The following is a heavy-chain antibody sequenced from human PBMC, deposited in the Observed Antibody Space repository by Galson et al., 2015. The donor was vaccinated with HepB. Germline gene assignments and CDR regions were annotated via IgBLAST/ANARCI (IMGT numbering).Heavy chain of an antibody. Sequence: CAISGDSVSSNSAAWNWIRQSPSRGLEWLGRTYYRSKWYNDYAVSVKSRITINPDTSKNQFSLQLNSVTPEDTAVYYCARDEADSGYIDYGGNSWWRYYYGMDVSGQGTTLTASS. CDR1: GDSVSSNSAA. CDR2: TYYRSKWYN. J-gene: IGHJ6*02. V-gene: IGHV6-1*01. D-gene: IGHD4-23*01. CDR3: ARDEADSGYIDYGGNSWWRYYYGMDV.